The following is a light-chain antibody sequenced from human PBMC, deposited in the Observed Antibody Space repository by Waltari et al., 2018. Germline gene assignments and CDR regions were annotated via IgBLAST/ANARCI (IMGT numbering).Light chain of an antibody. CDR1: QSVSRA. V-gene: IGKV3-20*01. CDR2: GAS. Sequence: EIVLTQSPDPLSLSAGERATLSCRASQSVSRALVWYQQKPGQAPRLLMYGASSRATGIQDRLSGSGSWTDFSRTISRLEPEDFAVYYCQQYVSLPVTFGQGTKVEIK. CDR3: QQYVSLPVT. J-gene: IGKJ1*01.